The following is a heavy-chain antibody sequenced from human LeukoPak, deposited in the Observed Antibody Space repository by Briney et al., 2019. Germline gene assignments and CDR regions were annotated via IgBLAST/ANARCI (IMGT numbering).Heavy chain of an antibody. Sequence: GASVKVSCKASGYTFTSYDINWVRQATGQGLEWMGWMNPNSGNAGYAQKFQGRVTMTRNTSISTAYMELSSLRSEDTAVYYCARVPLLAAGLEDYWGQGTLVTVSS. CDR2: MNPNSGNA. J-gene: IGHJ4*02. CDR1: GYTFTSYD. D-gene: IGHD6-13*01. V-gene: IGHV1-8*01. CDR3: ARVPLLAAGLEDY.